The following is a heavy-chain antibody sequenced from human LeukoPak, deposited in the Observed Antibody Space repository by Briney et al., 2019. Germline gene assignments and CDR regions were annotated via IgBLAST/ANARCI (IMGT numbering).Heavy chain of an antibody. J-gene: IGHJ4*02. D-gene: IGHD1-26*01. Sequence: GGSLRLSCAASGFTFSNNAMSWVRQAPGKGLEWVSAASTSGGSAYYADSVKGRFTISRDNSKNTLYLQMDSLRADDTAVYYCARYSGSYYYPPAWDLWGQGTLITVSS. V-gene: IGHV3-23*01. CDR1: GFTFSNNA. CDR2: ASTSGGSA. CDR3: ARYSGSYYYPPAWDL.